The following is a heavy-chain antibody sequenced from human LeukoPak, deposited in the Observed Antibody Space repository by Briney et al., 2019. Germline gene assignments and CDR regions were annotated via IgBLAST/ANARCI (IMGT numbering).Heavy chain of an antibody. V-gene: IGHV4-61*02. CDR3: AREDLETGSYGDFDY. D-gene: IGHD3-10*01. J-gene: IGHJ4*02. Sequence: SQTLSLTCTVSGGSISSGSYYWSWIRQPAGKGLEWLGRIYTSGSTNYNPSLKSRVTISVDTSKNQFSLKLSSVTAADTAVYYCAREDLETGSYGDFDYWGQGTLVTVSS. CDR2: IYTSGST. CDR1: GGSISSGSYY.